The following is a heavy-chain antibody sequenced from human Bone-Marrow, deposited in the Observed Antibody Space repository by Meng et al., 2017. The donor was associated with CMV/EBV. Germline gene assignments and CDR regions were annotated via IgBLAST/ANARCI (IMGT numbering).Heavy chain of an antibody. CDR1: GGSFSGYY. V-gene: IGHV4-34*01. CDR2: INHSGNT. D-gene: IGHD5/OR15-5a*01. CDR3: ARLPRVYNGVEAF. J-gene: IGHJ4*02. Sequence: QVQLQQWGAELLKPSATMSLTCAVYGGSFSGYYWSWIRQPPGKGLEWIGEINHSGNTNSNPSLKSRVTLSVDTCKNQFSLALNSVTAADTALYFCARLPRVYNGVEAFWGQGTLVTVSS.